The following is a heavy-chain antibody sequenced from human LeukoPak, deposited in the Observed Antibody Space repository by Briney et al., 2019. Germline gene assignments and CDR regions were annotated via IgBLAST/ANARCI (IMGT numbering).Heavy chain of an antibody. CDR1: GFTLITYW. J-gene: IGHJ3*02. Sequence: GGSLRLSCAASGFTLITYWMSWVRQAPGKGLEWVANIKQDGSEKYYVDSVKGRFTISRDNAKNSLYLQMNSLRAEDTAVYYCARGDIVVVVTATYAFDIWGQGTMVTVSS. V-gene: IGHV3-7*01. CDR3: ARGDIVVVVTATYAFDI. D-gene: IGHD2-15*01. CDR2: IKQDGSEK.